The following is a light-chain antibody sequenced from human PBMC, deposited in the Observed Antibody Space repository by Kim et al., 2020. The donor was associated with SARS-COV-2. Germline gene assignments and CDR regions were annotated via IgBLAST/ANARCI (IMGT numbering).Light chain of an antibody. Sequence: EIVMTQSPATLSLSPGERATLSCRASQSVSSNLAWYQQKPGQAPGLLIFGASTRATGIPARFSGSGSGTEFTLTISSLQSEDFAVYYCQQYNNWPPMYTFGQGTKLEI. CDR2: GAS. V-gene: IGKV3-15*01. CDR1: QSVSSN. CDR3: QQYNNWPPMYT. J-gene: IGKJ2*01.